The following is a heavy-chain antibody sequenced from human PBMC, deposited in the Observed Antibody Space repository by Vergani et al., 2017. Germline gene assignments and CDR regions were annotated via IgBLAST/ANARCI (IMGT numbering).Heavy chain of an antibody. V-gene: IGHV3-30*18. CDR2: ISYDGSNK. J-gene: IGHJ6*02. CDR3: AKDSAPYYYYYGMDV. CDR1: GFTFSSYG. Sequence: QVQLVESGGGVVQTGRSLRLSCAASGFTFSSYGMHWVRQAPGKGLEGVAVISYDGSNKYYADSVKGRFTISRANSKNTLYLQMNSLRAEDTAVYYCAKDSAPYYYYYGMDVWGQGTTVTVSS.